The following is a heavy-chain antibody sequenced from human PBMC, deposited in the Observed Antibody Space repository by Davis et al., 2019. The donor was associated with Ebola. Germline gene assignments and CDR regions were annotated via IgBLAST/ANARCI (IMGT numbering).Heavy chain of an antibody. CDR2: TYYKSKWYN. J-gene: IGHJ6*04. CDR3: ARGWLRTGLDV. Sequence: HSQTLSLTCAISGDSVSIKSAGWNWIRQSPSRGLEWLGRTYYKSKWYNDYAVSVKSRITINPDTSKNQLSLQLNSVTPEDTALYYCARGWLRTGLDVWGEGTTVTVSS. V-gene: IGHV6-1*01. CDR1: GDSVSIKSAG. D-gene: IGHD5-18*01.